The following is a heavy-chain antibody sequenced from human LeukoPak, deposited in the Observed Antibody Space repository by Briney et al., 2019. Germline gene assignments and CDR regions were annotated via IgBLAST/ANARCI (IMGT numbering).Heavy chain of an antibody. CDR2: INPNSGGT. D-gene: IGHD3-22*01. Sequence: ASVKVSCKASGYTFTGYYMHWVRQAPGQGLEWMGWINPNSGGTNYAQKFQGRVTMTRDTSISTAYMELSRLRSDDTAVYYCARGYYYDSSGYYLAYFDYWGQGTLVTVFS. CDR3: ARGYYYDSSGYYLAYFDY. J-gene: IGHJ4*02. V-gene: IGHV1-2*02. CDR1: GYTFTGYY.